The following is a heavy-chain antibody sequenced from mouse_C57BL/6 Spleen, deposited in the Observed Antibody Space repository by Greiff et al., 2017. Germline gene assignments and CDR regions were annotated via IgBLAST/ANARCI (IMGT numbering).Heavy chain of an antibody. CDR3: ARDGSDWYFDV. V-gene: IGHV1-39*01. J-gene: IGHJ1*03. CDR1: GYSFTDYY. D-gene: IGHD1-1*01. Sequence: EVQLQQSGPELVKPGASVKISCKASGYSFTDYYMNWVKQSTGKSLEWIGGINPNYGTTSYNKKFKGKATLTADQSSSTAYMQLNSLTSEDSAVYYCARDGSDWYFDVWGTGTTVTVSS. CDR2: INPNYGTT.